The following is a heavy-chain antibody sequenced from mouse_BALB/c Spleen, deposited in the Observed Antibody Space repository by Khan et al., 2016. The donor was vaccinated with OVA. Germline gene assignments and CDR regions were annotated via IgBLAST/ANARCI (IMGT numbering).Heavy chain of an antibody. Sequence: LQQPGSELVRPGASVKLSCKASGYTFTSYWMHWVKQRHGQGLEWIGNIYPGSGTTNYDEKFKSKGTLTVDTSSSTAYMHLSSLTSEDSAVYYCTSGGYYGKSLFGYWGQGTLVTVSA. CDR2: IYPGSGTT. V-gene: IGHV1S22*01. J-gene: IGHJ3*01. D-gene: IGHD2-1*01. CDR1: GYTFTSYW. CDR3: TSGGYYGKSLFGY.